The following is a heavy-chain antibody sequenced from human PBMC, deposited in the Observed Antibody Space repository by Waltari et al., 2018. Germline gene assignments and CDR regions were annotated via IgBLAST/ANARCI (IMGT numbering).Heavy chain of an antibody. D-gene: IGHD6-13*01. V-gene: IGHV3-30*02. J-gene: IGHJ4*02. CDR3: AKGWRIAAAGTGLEFDY. Sequence: QVQLVESGGGVVQPGGSLRLSCAASGFTFSSYGMHWVRQAPGKGLEWVAFIRYDGSNKYYADSVKGRFTISRDNSKNTLYLQMNSLRAEDTAVYYCAKGWRIAAAGTGLEFDYWGQGTLVTVSS. CDR1: GFTFSSYG. CDR2: IRYDGSNK.